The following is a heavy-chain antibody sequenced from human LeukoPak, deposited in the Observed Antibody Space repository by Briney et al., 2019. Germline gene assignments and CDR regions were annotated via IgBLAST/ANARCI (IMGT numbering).Heavy chain of an antibody. Sequence: GASVKVSCKASGGTFSSYAISWVRQAPGQGLEWMGGIIPIFGTANYAQKFQGRVTITTDESTSTAYMELSSLRSEDTAVYYCARAPLGAYCSSTSCYAWFDPWGQGTLVTVSS. V-gene: IGHV1-69*05. J-gene: IGHJ5*02. CDR2: IIPIFGTA. CDR1: GGTFSSYA. D-gene: IGHD2-2*01. CDR3: ARAPLGAYCSSTSCYAWFDP.